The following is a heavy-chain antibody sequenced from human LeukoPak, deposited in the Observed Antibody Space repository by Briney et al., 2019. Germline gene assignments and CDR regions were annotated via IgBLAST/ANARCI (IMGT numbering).Heavy chain of an antibody. J-gene: IGHJ4*02. CDR2: IYYSGTT. CDR1: GGSISSSTYY. Sequence: SETLSLTCTVSGGSISSSTYYWGWIRQPPGTGLEWIGSIYYSGTTYYNPSLKSRVTISADTSKNQFSLKLSSVTAADTAVYYCAGGRSSVLGYWGQGTLVTVSS. D-gene: IGHD6-19*01. V-gene: IGHV4-39*01. CDR3: AGGRSSVLGY.